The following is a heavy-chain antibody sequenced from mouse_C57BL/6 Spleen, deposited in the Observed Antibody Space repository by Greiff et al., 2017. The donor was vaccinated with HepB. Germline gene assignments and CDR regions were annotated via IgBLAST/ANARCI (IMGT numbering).Heavy chain of an antibody. CDR2: ISSGSSTI. CDR3: ARGGNYYGSRDAMDY. J-gene: IGHJ4*01. V-gene: IGHV5-17*01. Sequence: EVHLVESGGGLVKPGGSLKLSCAASGFTFSDYGMHWVRQAPEKGLEWVAYISSGSSTIYYADTVKGRFTISRDNAKNTLFLQMTSLRSEDTAMYYCARGGNYYGSRDAMDYWGQGTSVTVSS. D-gene: IGHD1-1*01. CDR1: GFTFSDYG.